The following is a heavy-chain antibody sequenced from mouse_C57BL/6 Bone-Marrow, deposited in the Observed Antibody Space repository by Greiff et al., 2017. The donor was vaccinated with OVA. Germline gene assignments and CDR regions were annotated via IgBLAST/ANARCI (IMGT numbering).Heavy chain of an antibody. D-gene: IGHD2-1*01. Sequence: QVQLQQPGAELVKPGASVKVSCKASGYTFTSYWMHWVKQRPGQGLEWIGRIPPSDRDPNYNQKFKGKATLPVDQSSSTAYMQLSSVTSEDSAVYNCEKGDYCNSYFDAWGKGTTLTVSS. J-gene: IGHJ2*01. CDR2: IPPSDRDP. CDR3: EKGDYCNSYFDA. V-gene: IGHV1-74*01. CDR1: GYTFTSYW.